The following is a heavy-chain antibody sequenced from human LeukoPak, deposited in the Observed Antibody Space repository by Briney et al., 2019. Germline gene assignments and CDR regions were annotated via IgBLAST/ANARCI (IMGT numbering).Heavy chain of an antibody. CDR1: GYTFTSYD. V-gene: IGHV1-8*03. CDR2: MNPNSGNT. Sequence: GASVKVSCKASGYTFTSYDINWVRQATGQGLEWMGWMNPNSGNTGYAQKFQGRVTITRNTSISTAYMELSSLRSEDTAVYYCARALGYCGSTSCSTKGYYYYMDVWGKGTTVTVSS. D-gene: IGHD2-2*01. CDR3: ARALGYCGSTSCSTKGYYYYMDV. J-gene: IGHJ6*03.